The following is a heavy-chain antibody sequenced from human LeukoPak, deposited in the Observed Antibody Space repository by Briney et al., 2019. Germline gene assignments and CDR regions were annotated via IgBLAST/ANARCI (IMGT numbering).Heavy chain of an antibody. Sequence: SETLSLTCTVSGGSISTYYGNWIRQAPGKGLEWIGYIYYSGSTNYNPSLKSRVTISVDTSKNQFSLKLSSVTAADTAVYYCARGPKYYYGMDVWGQGTTVTVSS. J-gene: IGHJ6*02. CDR3: ARGPKYYYGMDV. CDR1: GGSISTYY. CDR2: IYYSGST. V-gene: IGHV4-59*12.